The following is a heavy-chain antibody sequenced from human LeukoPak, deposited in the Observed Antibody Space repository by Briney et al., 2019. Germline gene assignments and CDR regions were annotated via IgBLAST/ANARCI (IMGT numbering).Heavy chain of an antibody. Sequence: PGGSLRLSCAASGFTFSNYYMSWIRQAPGKGLEWVSGISGIGGRAFYADSVKGRFTISRDNSRNTLYLQMNSLRAEDTAVYSCARDLRYCSSNDCYYSGMDVWGQGTTVTVSS. CDR1: GFTFSNYY. CDR2: ISGIGGRA. V-gene: IGHV3-23*01. D-gene: IGHD2-2*01. J-gene: IGHJ6*02. CDR3: ARDLRYCSSNDCYYSGMDV.